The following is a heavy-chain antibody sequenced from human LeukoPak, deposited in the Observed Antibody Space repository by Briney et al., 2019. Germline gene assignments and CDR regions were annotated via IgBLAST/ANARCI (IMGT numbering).Heavy chain of an antibody. D-gene: IGHD3-10*01. CDR3: AREAEKLYYGSGSYDY. CDR2: ISSICSTI. CDR1: GFTLSSYE. Sequence: GGSPRLSWSASGFTLSSYEMNSIRPAPGKGLERVSYISSICSTIYYADSVKGRVTISRDNAKNSLYLKMNSLGAEDTGVYYCAREAEKLYYGSGSYDYWGQGTLVTVSS. V-gene: IGHV3-48*03. J-gene: IGHJ4*02.